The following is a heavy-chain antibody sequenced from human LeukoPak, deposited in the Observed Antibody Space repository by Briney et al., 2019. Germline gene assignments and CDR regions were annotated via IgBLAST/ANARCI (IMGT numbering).Heavy chain of an antibody. CDR2: ISYDVGKK. CDR3: AKDDYYDNSGYRD. V-gene: IGHV3-30*18. D-gene: IGHD3-22*01. CDR1: GFTFSSYG. J-gene: IGHJ4*02. Sequence: GRSLRLSCAASGFTFSSYGMHWVRQAPGKGLEWVAVISYDVGKKYYADSVKGRFTISRDNSKNTLSLQMTSMRAEDTAVYYCAKDDYYDNSGYRDWGQGTLVTVSS.